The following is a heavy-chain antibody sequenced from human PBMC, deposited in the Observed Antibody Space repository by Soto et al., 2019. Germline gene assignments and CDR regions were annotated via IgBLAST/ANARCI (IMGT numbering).Heavy chain of an antibody. CDR3: ARRPKGYCSGGSCYGRQPPGNAFDI. Sequence: PSETLSLTCAVYGGSFSGYYWSWIRQPPGKGLEWIGEINHSGSTNYNPSLKSRVTISVDTSKNHFSLKLSSVTAADTAVYYCARRPKGYCSGGSCYGRQPPGNAFDIWGQGTMVTVSS. D-gene: IGHD2-15*01. CDR2: INHSGST. CDR1: GGSFSGYY. V-gene: IGHV4-34*01. J-gene: IGHJ3*02.